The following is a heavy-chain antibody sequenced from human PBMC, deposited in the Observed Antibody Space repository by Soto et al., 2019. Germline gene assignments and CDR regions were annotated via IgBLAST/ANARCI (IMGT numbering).Heavy chain of an antibody. CDR1: GYTFTSYG. D-gene: IGHD3-9*01. CDR3: ARVAVSYYDILTGWCWNYYYGMDV. J-gene: IGHJ6*02. Sequence: QVQLVQSGAEVKKPGASVKVSCKASGYTFTSYGISWVRQAPGQGLAWMGWISAYNGNTNYAQKLQGRVTMTTDTSTSTAYMELRSLRSDDTAVYYFARVAVSYYDILTGWCWNYYYGMDVWGQGTTVTVSS. V-gene: IGHV1-18*01. CDR2: ISAYNGNT.